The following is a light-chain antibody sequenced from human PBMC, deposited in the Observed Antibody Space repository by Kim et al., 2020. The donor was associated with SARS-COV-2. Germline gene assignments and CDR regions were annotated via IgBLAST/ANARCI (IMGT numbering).Light chain of an antibody. Sequence: QSVLTQPPSVSGAPGQRVTISCTGSSSNIGAGYDVNWYQQFPGTAPKLLIYGNSNRPSGVPDRFSGSKSGTSVSLAITGLQAEDETDYYCQSYDSSLSGYVFGTVTKVTVL. CDR1: SSNIGAGYD. V-gene: IGLV1-40*01. CDR3: QSYDSSLSGYV. J-gene: IGLJ1*01. CDR2: GNS.